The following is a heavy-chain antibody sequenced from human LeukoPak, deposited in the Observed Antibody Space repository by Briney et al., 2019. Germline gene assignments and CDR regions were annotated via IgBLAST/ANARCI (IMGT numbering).Heavy chain of an antibody. CDR3: ARDKDGYGDYVAY. D-gene: IGHD4-17*01. J-gene: IGHJ4*02. Sequence: GGSLRLSCAASGFTFSSCAMSWVRQAPGKGLEWVAVISYDGSNKYYADSVKGRFTISRDNSKNTLYLQMNSLRAEDTAVYYCARDKDGYGDYVAYWGQGTLVTVSS. CDR2: ISYDGSNK. V-gene: IGHV3-30*04. CDR1: GFTFSSCA.